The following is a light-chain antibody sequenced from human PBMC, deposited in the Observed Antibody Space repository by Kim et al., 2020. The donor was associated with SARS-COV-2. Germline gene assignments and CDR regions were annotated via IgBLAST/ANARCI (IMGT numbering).Light chain of an antibody. CDR3: NSRGSNDNVL. V-gene: IGLV3-19*01. Sequence: SSELTQDPAVSVALGQTVRITCQGDSLRSYYATWYQQKPGQAPIVVIYGKNNRPSGIPDRFSGSSSGDTASLTITGTQAGDEADYYCNSRGSNDNVLFGGGTKSPS. J-gene: IGLJ2*01. CDR2: GKN. CDR1: SLRSYY.